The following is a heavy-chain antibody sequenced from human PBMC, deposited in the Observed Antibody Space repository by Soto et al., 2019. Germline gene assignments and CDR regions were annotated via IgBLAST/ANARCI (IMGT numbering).Heavy chain of an antibody. CDR1: GFTFSSYG. J-gene: IGHJ6*02. CDR3: ARDMAAAGLYGMDV. Sequence: GGSLRLSCAASGFTFSSYGMHWVRQAPGKGLEWVAVIWYDGSNKYYADSVKGRFTISRDNSKNTLYLQMNSLRAEDTAVYYCARDMAAAGLYGMDVWGQGTTVTVSS. V-gene: IGHV3-33*01. D-gene: IGHD6-13*01. CDR2: IWYDGSNK.